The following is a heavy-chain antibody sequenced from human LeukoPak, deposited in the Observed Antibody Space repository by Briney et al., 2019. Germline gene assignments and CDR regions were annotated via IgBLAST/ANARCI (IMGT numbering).Heavy chain of an antibody. J-gene: IGHJ4*02. V-gene: IGHV1-8*02. CDR3: ASALKRGSAGTLIDY. CDR1: GYTFTSYG. CDR2: MNPNSGNT. Sequence: GASVKVSCKASGYTFTSYGISWVRQAPGQGLEWMGWMNPNSGNTGYARKFQDRVTMTRNTSISTAYMELSSLESEDTAVYYCASALKRGSAGTLIDYWGQGTLVTVSS. D-gene: IGHD6-13*01.